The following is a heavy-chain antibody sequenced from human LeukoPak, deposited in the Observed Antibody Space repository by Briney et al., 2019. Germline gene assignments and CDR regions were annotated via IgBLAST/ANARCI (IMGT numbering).Heavy chain of an antibody. D-gene: IGHD1-26*01. V-gene: IGHV3-72*01. CDR2: SRNKANSYST. J-gene: IGHJ6*03. CDR3: GVGASIANYYSYMDV. CDR1: GFTSSDHY. Sequence: GGSLRLSCAASGFTSSDHYMDWVRQAPGKGLEWIGRSRNKANSYSTEYAASVKSRFTISRDESENSLYLQMNGLKTEDTAVYYCGVGASIANYYSYMDVWGKGTTVTVSS.